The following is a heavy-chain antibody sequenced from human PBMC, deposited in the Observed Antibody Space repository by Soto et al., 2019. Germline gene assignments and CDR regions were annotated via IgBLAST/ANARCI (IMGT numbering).Heavy chain of an antibody. Sequence: SETLSLTCNVSGDSICRFYWSWIRQSAEKGLEWIGRVYSTGGTAYNPALKGRVTISLDRSNNHVSLEMNSVTAADTAVYFCARDLSGTGLDIWGRGTRVTVSS. V-gene: IGHV4-4*07. J-gene: IGHJ6*02. CDR2: VYSTGGT. D-gene: IGHD1-26*01. CDR1: GDSICRFY. CDR3: ARDLSGTGLDI.